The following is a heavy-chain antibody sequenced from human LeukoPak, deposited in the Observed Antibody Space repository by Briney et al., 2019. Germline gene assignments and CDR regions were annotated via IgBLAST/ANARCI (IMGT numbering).Heavy chain of an antibody. V-gene: IGHV1-46*03. J-gene: IGHJ4*02. CDR3: ARRRGDYYDSSGPNFDY. CDR2: INPSGGST. D-gene: IGHD3-22*01. CDR1: GYTSTSYY. Sequence: ASVKVSCKASGYTSTSYYMHWVRQAPGQGLEWMGIINPSGGSTSYAQKFQGRVTMTRDTSTSTVYMELSSLRSEDTAVYYCARRRGDYYDSSGPNFDYWGQGTLVTVSS.